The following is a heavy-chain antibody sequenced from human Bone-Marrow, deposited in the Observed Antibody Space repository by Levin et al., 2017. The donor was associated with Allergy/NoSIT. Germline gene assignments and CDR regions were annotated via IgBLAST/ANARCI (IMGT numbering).Heavy chain of an antibody. J-gene: IGHJ6*02. D-gene: IGHD3-3*01. Sequence: SQTLSLTCTVSGGSISSYYWSWIRQPPGKGLEWIGYIYYSGSTNYNPSLKSRVTISVDTSKNQFSLKLSSVTAADTAVYYCARSPKYYDFWSGRPEATAYYGMDVWGQGTTVTVSS. CDR1: GGSISSYY. CDR2: IYYSGST. CDR3: ARSPKYYDFWSGRPEATAYYGMDV. V-gene: IGHV4-59*01.